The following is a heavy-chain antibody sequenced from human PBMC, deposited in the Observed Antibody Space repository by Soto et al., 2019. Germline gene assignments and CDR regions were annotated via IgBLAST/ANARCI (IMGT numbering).Heavy chain of an antibody. CDR1: GFTFSSHA. Sequence: PGGSLKLSCAASGFTFSSHAMTWVRQAPGKGREWVASISASGGSTYYADSVKGRFTISRDNSKNTLYLQMNSLRDEDTALYYCAKEFLVRGVPHHPFAMDVCGQATTLTVFS. D-gene: IGHD3-10*01. CDR2: ISASGGST. J-gene: IGHJ6*02. CDR3: AKEFLVRGVPHHPFAMDV. V-gene: IGHV3-23*01.